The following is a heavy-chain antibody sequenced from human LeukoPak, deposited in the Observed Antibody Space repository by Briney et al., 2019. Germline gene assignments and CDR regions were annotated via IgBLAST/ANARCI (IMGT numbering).Heavy chain of an antibody. Sequence: GGSLRLSCAASGFTFSNYAMNWVRQAPGKGLEWVSIISESGGSTYYADSVKGRFTISRDNSKNTLYLQMNSLRAEDTAVYYCAKRGDSTVTTDPNLYFDYWGQGTLVTVSS. CDR1: GFTFSNYA. V-gene: IGHV3-23*01. CDR2: ISESGGST. D-gene: IGHD4-17*01. J-gene: IGHJ4*02. CDR3: AKRGDSTVTTDPNLYFDY.